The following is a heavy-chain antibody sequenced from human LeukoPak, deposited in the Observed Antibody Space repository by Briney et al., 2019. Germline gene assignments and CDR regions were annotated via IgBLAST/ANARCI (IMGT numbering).Heavy chain of an antibody. J-gene: IGHJ5*02. CDR3: ARHHIAAALNWFDP. CDR1: GGSISSYY. D-gene: IGHD6-13*01. Sequence: SETLSLTCTVSGGSISSYYWSWIRQPPGKGLEWIGYIYCSGRTNYNPSLKSQVTISVDTSKNQSSLKLSSVTAADTAVYYCARHHIAAALNWFDPWGQGTLVTVSS. CDR2: IYCSGRT. V-gene: IGHV4-59*08.